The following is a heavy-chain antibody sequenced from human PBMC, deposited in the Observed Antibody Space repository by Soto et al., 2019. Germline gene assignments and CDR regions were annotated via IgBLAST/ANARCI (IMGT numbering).Heavy chain of an antibody. Sequence: ETLSLTCSVSGGSISDYYWNWIRQPAGKGLEWIGRIWTSGSANYNPSLKSRVTMSADTSKNQFSLKLTSVTAADSAMYYCARDHPTYYDFWSGYNFEYWGQGIMVTVSS. V-gene: IGHV4-4*07. D-gene: IGHD3-3*01. CDR1: GGSISDYY. CDR3: ARDHPTYYDFWSGYNFEY. CDR2: IWTSGSA. J-gene: IGHJ4*02.